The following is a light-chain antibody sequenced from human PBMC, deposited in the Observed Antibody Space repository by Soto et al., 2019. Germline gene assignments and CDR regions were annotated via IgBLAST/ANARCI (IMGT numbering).Light chain of an antibody. CDR2: EVN. J-gene: IGLJ3*02. Sequence: QSALTQPASVSGSPGQSITISCTGTSSDVGSYDRVSLYQQRPGKAPTLMICEVNKRPSGISNRFSGSKSANTASLTISGLQAEDEGDYYCCSSVGSPNWVFGGGTKLTVL. CDR1: SSDVGSYDR. V-gene: IGLV2-23*02. CDR3: CSSVGSPNWV.